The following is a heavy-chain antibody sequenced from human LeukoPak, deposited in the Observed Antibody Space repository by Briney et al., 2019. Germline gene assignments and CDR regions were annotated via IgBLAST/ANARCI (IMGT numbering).Heavy chain of an antibody. CDR3: ARDVGCSSTSCYYVYWFDP. V-gene: IGHV3-21*01. CDR1: GFTFSSYS. D-gene: IGHD2-2*01. J-gene: IGHJ5*02. Sequence: GSSLRLSCAASGFTFSSYSMNWVRQAPGKGLEWVSSISSSSSYIYYADSVKGRFTISRDNAKNSLYLQMNSLRAEDTAVYYCARDVGCSSTSCYYVYWFDPWGQGTLVTVSS. CDR2: ISSSSSYI.